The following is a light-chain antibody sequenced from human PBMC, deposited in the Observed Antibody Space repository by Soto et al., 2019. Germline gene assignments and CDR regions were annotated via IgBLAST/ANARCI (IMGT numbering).Light chain of an antibody. CDR2: GAS. V-gene: IGKV3-15*01. CDR3: QQYIKWPT. CDR1: QSVSNN. Sequence: ILMTQSPTTLSVSPGERATLSCRASQSVSNNLAWYQQKPGQAPRLLISGASTRATGIPARFSGSGSETEFSLTIISLQSEDFAVYYCQQYIKWPTFGQGTKVDIK. J-gene: IGKJ1*01.